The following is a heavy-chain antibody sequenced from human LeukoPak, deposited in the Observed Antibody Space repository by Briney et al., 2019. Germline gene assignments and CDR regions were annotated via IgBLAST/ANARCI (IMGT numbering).Heavy chain of an antibody. J-gene: IGHJ4*02. CDR2: ISAYNGNT. V-gene: IGHV1-18*01. CDR1: GYTFTSYG. D-gene: IGHD3-10*01. CDR3: ARDLSPELLWFGELLSGFDY. Sequence: ASVKVSCKASGYTFTSYGISWVRQAPGQGLEWMGWISAYNGNTNYAQKLQGRVTMTTDTSTSTAYMELRSLRSDDTAMYYCARDLSPELLWFGELLSGFDYWGQGTLVTVSS.